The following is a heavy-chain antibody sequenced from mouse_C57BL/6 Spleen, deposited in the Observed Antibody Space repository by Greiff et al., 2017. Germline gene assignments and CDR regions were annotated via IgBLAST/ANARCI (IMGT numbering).Heavy chain of an antibody. V-gene: IGHV1-82*01. Sequence: VQRVASGPELVKPGASVKISCKASGYAFSSSWMNWVKQRPGKGLEWIGRIYPGDGDTNYNGKFKGKATLTADKSSSTAYMQLSSLTSEDSAVYFCARSGDGYYDYWGQGTTLTVSS. D-gene: IGHD2-3*01. J-gene: IGHJ2*01. CDR1: GYAFSSSW. CDR3: ARSGDGYYDY. CDR2: IYPGDGDT.